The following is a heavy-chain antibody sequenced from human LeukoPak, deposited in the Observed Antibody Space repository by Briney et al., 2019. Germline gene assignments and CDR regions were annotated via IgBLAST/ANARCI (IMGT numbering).Heavy chain of an antibody. D-gene: IGHD6-19*01. CDR3: ARASSGWYAGGYFDY. CDR1: GYSISSGYY. Sequence: SETLSHTCAVSGYSISSGYYWGWIRQPPGKGLEWIGSIYHSGSTYYNPSLKSRVTISVDTSKNQFSLKLSSVTAADTAVYYCARASSGWYAGGYFDYWGQGTLVTVSS. V-gene: IGHV4-38-2*01. J-gene: IGHJ4*02. CDR2: IYHSGST.